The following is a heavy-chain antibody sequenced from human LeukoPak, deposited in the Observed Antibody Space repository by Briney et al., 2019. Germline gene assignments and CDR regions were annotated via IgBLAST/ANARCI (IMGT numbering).Heavy chain of an antibody. CDR3: AKEGDYYGSGSYRDGFDI. V-gene: IGHV3-30*02. Sequence: GGTLRLSCAASGVTFSTHGMHWVREAPGQGLGWGAFIRYEGTNKYYAASVKGRFTKSRESFKNTLYLQMNSLRPEDTAVYYCAKEGDYYGSGSYRDGFDIWGEGTRASVSS. D-gene: IGHD3-10*01. CDR1: GVTFSTHG. CDR2: IRYEGTNK. J-gene: IGHJ3*02.